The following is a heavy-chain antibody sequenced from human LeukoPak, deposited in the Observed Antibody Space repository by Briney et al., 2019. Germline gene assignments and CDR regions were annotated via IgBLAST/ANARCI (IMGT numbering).Heavy chain of an antibody. V-gene: IGHV1-3*03. Sequence: ASVKVSCKASGYTFTSYAIHWVRQAPGQGLEWMGWINADNGNTKYSQEFQGRVTITRDTSASTAYMELSSPRSEDMAVYYCAGGGWAPENWFDPWGQGTLVTVSS. D-gene: IGHD1-14*01. CDR1: GYTFTSYA. J-gene: IGHJ5*02. CDR2: INADNGNT. CDR3: AGGGWAPENWFDP.